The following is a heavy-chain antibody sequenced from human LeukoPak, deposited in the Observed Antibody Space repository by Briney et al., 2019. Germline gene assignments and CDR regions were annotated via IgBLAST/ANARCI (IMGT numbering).Heavy chain of an antibody. V-gene: IGHV3-30*03. CDR2: ISSDGSNK. CDR3: ARDLRKGRYFDY. CDR1: GFTVSSSY. Sequence: PGGSLRLSCAASGFTVSSSYMSWVRQAPGKGLEWVALISSDGSNKDYADSVKGRFTISRDNSKNTLYVQMDSLRAEDTAVYYCARDLRKGRYFDYWGQGTLATVSS. J-gene: IGHJ4*02. D-gene: IGHD3-10*01.